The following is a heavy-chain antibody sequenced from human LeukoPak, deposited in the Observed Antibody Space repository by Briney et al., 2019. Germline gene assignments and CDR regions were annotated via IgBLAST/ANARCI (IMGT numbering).Heavy chain of an antibody. D-gene: IGHD6-13*01. V-gene: IGHV3-7*03. CDR3: AKDQGVAAAGNFDY. J-gene: IGHJ4*02. CDR1: GFTFSSYW. CDR2: IKQDGSEK. Sequence: PGGSLRLSCAASGFTFSSYWMSWVRQAPGKGLEWVANIKQDGSEKYYVDSVKGRFTISRDNSKNTLYLQMNSLRAEDTAVYYCAKDQGVAAAGNFDYWGQGTLVTVSS.